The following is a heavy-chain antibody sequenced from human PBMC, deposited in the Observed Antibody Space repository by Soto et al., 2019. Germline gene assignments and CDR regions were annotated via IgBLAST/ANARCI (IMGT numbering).Heavy chain of an antibody. CDR3: ARPSGSYGDYAWSLKY. V-gene: IGHV1-18*01. CDR1: GYTFTGYS. J-gene: IGHJ4*02. CDR2: ISAYSGDT. Sequence: QVQLVQSGAEVKKPGASVKVSCKASGYTFTGYSVGWVRQAPGQGLEWMGWISAYSGDTYYTQRFQDRLTMTTDASTSTADMELRSLRSDDTAVYYCARPSGSYGDYAWSLKYWGQGTLVTVSS. D-gene: IGHD4-17*01.